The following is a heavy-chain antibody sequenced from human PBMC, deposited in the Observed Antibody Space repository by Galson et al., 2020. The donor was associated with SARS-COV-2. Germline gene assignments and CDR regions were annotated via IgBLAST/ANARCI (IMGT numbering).Heavy chain of an antibody. CDR1: RASIGSTTYY. CDR2: IYYSGST. J-gene: IGHJ5*02. D-gene: IGHD3-10*01. Sequence: SQTLSLTCTVPRASIGSTTYYWGWISQPPGKGLEWIGRIYYSGSTSYNPSLKSRVTISIDTSKNQFSLKLSCVTAADTAVYYCARPSGPGFFDPWGQGTLVTVSS. CDR3: ARPSGPGFFDP. V-gene: IGHV4-39*07.